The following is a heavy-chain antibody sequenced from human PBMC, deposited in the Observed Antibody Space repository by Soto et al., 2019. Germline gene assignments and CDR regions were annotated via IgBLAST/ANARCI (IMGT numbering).Heavy chain of an antibody. J-gene: IGHJ4*02. D-gene: IGHD1-1*01. CDR2: IYHSGAT. V-gene: IGHV4-4*01. CDR1: GDSITSSNW. CDR3: ARDLGTGTDY. Sequence: QVHLQESGPGLVKPSGTLSLTCAVSGDSITSSNWWSWVRQAPGKGLEWIGEIYHSGATTYNPSLMNRATISVDPSNNHFSLKLTSVTAADTAVYCCARDLGTGTDYWGRGTMVTVAS.